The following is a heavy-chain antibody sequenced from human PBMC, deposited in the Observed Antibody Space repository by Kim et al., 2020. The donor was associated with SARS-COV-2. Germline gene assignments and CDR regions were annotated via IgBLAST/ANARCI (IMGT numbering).Heavy chain of an antibody. Sequence: TNNYAAPVIGRFTISRDESKNTLSLQMNSLKTEDTAVYYCTTTWYNWNDVIWGQGTMVTVSS. J-gene: IGHJ3*02. D-gene: IGHD1-1*01. CDR3: TTTWYNWNDVI. V-gene: IGHV3-15*06. CDR2: TN.